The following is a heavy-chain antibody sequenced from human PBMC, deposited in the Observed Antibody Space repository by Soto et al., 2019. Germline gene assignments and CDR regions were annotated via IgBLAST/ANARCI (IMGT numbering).Heavy chain of an antibody. J-gene: IGHJ5*02. Sequence: GSLRLSCAAPGLTFNRYWMHWVRHAPGKGLVWVSHINTDGTNSNYADSVKGRFTISRDNAKSTLFLQMNSLRDEDTAVYYCAREFCSGGNCYTYYFDPWGQGIPVTVS. CDR2: INTDGTNS. D-gene: IGHD2-15*01. V-gene: IGHV3-74*01. CDR3: AREFCSGGNCYTYYFDP. CDR1: GLTFNRYW.